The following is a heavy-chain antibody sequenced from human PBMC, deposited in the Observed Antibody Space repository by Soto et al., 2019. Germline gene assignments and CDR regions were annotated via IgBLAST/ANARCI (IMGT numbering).Heavy chain of an antibody. CDR3: ARSGEGYYDSSGYPKAFDI. Sequence: GGSLRLSCAASGFTFSSYAMSWVRQAPGKGLEWVSAISGSGGSTYYADSVKGRFTISRDNSKNTLYLQMNSLRAEDTAVYYCARSGEGYYDSSGYPKAFDIWGQGTMVTVSS. D-gene: IGHD3-22*01. CDR1: GFTFSSYA. J-gene: IGHJ3*02. V-gene: IGHV3-23*01. CDR2: ISGSGGST.